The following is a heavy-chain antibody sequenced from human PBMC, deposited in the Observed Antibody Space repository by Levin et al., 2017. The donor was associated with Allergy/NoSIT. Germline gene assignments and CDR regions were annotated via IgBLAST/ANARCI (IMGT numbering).Heavy chain of an antibody. D-gene: IGHD3-10*01. V-gene: IGHV1-46*01. J-gene: IGHJ6*03. CDR3: GRDRDSSGSGNGYYYFYMDV. CDR1: GYTFTDSY. Sequence: ASVKVSCKASGYTFTDSYMHWVRQAPGQGLEWMGIISPSGATTTYSHRFQGRLTMTRDKSTSTIYMELTSLISEDTAVYYCGRDRDSSGSGNGYYYFYMDVWGRGTSVTVSS. CDR2: ISPSGATT.